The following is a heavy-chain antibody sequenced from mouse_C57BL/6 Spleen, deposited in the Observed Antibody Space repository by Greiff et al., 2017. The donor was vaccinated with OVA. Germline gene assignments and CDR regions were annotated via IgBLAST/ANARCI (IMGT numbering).Heavy chain of an antibody. V-gene: IGHV1-72*01. CDR2: IDPNSGGT. J-gene: IGHJ4*01. D-gene: IGHD2-2*01. CDR3: AREDYGYDEGHYYAMDY. Sequence: QVQLQQPGAELVKPGASVKLSCKASGYTFTSYWMHWVKQRPGRGLEWIGRIDPNSGGTKYNEKFKSKATLTVDKPSSTAYMQLSSLASEDSAVYDCAREDYGYDEGHYYAMDYWGQGTSVTVCS. CDR1: GYTFTSYW.